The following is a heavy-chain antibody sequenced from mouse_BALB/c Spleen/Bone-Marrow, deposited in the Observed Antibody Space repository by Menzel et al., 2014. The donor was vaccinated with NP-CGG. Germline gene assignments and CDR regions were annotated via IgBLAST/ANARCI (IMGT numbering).Heavy chain of an antibody. CDR3: ARGAMITTGYFDY. CDR1: GISITTGNYR. Sequence: EVKLVESGPGLVKPSQTVSLTCTVTGISITTGNYRWSWIRQFPGNKLEWIGYIYYSGTITYNPSLTSRTTITRDTSKNQVFLEMNSLTAEDTATYYCARGAMITTGYFDYWGQGTTLTVSS. J-gene: IGHJ2*01. CDR2: IYYSGTI. D-gene: IGHD2-4*01. V-gene: IGHV3-5*02.